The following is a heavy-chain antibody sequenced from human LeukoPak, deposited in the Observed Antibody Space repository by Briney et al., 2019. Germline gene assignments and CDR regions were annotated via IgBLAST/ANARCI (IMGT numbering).Heavy chain of an antibody. J-gene: IGHJ4*02. V-gene: IGHV4-59*12. Sequence: PSETLSLTCDVSSGSINNYYWSWIRQPPGKGLEWIGYIYYSGSTDYNLSLKSRVTMSVDTSKNQFSLKLNSVTAADTAVYYCALRGYCSGNNCYSDYWGQGTLVTVSS. CDR3: ALRGYCSGNNCYSDY. D-gene: IGHD2-15*01. CDR2: IYYSGST. CDR1: SGSINNYY.